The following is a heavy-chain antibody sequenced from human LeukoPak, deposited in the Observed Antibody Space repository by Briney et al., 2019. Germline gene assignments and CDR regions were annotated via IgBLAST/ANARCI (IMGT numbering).Heavy chain of an antibody. CDR3: ARGRTRGVLDY. CDR1: GGSISSYY. V-gene: IGHV4-4*09. Sequence: SETLSLTCTISGGSISSYYWSWIRQPPGKGLEWIGYIYTSGSTNYNPSLKSRVTISVDTSKNQFSLKLSSVTAADTAVYYCARGRTRGVLDYWGQGTLVTVSS. D-gene: IGHD3-10*01. J-gene: IGHJ4*02. CDR2: IYTSGST.